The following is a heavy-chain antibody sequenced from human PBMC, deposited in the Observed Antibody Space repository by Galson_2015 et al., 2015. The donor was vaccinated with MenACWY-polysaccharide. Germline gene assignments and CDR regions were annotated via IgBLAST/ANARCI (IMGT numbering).Heavy chain of an antibody. V-gene: IGHV3-33*08. Sequence: SLRLSCAASGSRFSNSGMHWVRPAPGKGLEWVAVIRYDGSNKVYADSVKGRFTISRDTSKNTLFLEMNTLGVEDTAVYYCAREGSRIVFHALDIWGQGTMVTVSS. J-gene: IGHJ3*02. D-gene: IGHD2-2*01. CDR1: GSRFSNSG. CDR3: AREGSRIVFHALDI. CDR2: IRYDGSNK.